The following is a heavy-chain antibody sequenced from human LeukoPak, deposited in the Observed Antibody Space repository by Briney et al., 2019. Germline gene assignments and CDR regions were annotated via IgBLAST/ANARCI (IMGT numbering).Heavy chain of an antibody. CDR1: GFTFSDYY. J-gene: IGHJ4*02. CDR3: ARILWYDRSWDFDY. D-gene: IGHD6-13*01. V-gene: IGHV3-11*03. Sequence: GGSLRLSCAASGFTFSDYYMSWIRQAPGKGLEWVSYISSSSSYTNYADSVKGRFTISRDNAKNSLYLQMNSLRAEDTAVYYCARILWYDRSWDFDYWGQGTLVTVSS. CDR2: ISSSSSYT.